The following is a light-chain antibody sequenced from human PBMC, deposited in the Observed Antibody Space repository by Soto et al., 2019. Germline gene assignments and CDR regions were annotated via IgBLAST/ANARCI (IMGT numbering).Light chain of an antibody. V-gene: IGKV3-15*01. J-gene: IGKJ5*01. CDR2: GAS. CDR1: QSVSSN. CDR3: QQYNDWPPFT. Sequence: EIVMTQSPATLSVSPGERATLSCRASQSVSSNLAWYQQKPGQAPRLLFYGASTGATGIPARFSGSGSGTEFTLTISSLQSEDFAVYYCQQYNDWPPFTFGQGTRLEI.